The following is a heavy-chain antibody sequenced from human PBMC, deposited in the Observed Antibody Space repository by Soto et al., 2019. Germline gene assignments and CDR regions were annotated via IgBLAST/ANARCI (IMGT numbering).Heavy chain of an antibody. CDR1: GYTFTSYA. CDR3: ARGGRRCSGGSCPPDY. J-gene: IGHJ4*02. Sequence: VSVKVSCKASGYTFTSYAMHWVRQAPGQRLEWMGWINAGNGNTKYSQKFQGRVTITRDTSASTAYMELSSLGSEDTAVYYCARGGRRCSGGSCPPDYWGQGTLVTVSS. CDR2: INAGNGNT. D-gene: IGHD2-15*01. V-gene: IGHV1-3*01.